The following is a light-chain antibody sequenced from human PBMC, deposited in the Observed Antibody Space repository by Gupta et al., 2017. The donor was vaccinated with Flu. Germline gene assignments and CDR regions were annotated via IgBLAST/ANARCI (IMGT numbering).Light chain of an antibody. CDR2: WAS. Sequence: NCKSSQSVLYSSNNKNYLAWYQKKPGQPPKLLIYWASTRESGVPDRFSGSGSGTDFTLTISSLQAEDVAVYYCQQYYRTPLTFGQGTKVEIK. CDR3: QQYYRTPLT. J-gene: IGKJ1*01. V-gene: IGKV4-1*01. CDR1: QSVLYSSNNKNY.